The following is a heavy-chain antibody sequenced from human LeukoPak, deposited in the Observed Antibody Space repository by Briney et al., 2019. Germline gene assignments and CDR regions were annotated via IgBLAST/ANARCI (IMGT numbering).Heavy chain of an antibody. CDR3: AKDPRYCTNGVCQT. Sequence: PGVSLRLSCAASGFTFSNYAMNWVRQAPGKGLEWVSTISGSGTNSYYADSVKGRFTISRDNSKNTLYLQMNSLRAEDTALYYCAKDPRYCTNGVCQTWGQGTLVTVSS. CDR1: GFTFSNYA. J-gene: IGHJ4*02. D-gene: IGHD2-8*01. V-gene: IGHV3-23*01. CDR2: ISGSGTNS.